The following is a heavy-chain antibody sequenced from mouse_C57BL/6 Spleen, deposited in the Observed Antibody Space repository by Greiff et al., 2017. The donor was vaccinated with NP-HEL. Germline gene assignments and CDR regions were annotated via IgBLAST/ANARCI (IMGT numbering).Heavy chain of an antibody. CDR2: ISDGGSYT. D-gene: IGHD2-4*01. J-gene: IGHJ4*01. Sequence: EVKLVESGGGLVKPGGSLKLSCAASGFTFSSYAMSWVRQTPEKRLEWVATISDGGSYTYYPDNVKGRFTISRDNAKNNLYLQMSHLKSEDTAMYYCARENDSLYAMDYWGQGTSVTVSS. V-gene: IGHV5-4*01. CDR1: GFTFSSYA. CDR3: ARENDSLYAMDY.